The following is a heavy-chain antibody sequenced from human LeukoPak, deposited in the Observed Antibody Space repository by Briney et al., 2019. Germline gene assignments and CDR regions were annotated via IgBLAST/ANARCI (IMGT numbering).Heavy chain of an antibody. V-gene: IGHV3-48*03. CDR2: ISSSGSTI. J-gene: IGHJ4*02. CDR3: AHISGSYSFDY. CDR1: GFTFSSYE. D-gene: IGHD3-10*01. Sequence: GGSLRLSCAASGFTFSSYEMNWVRQAPGKGLEWVSYISSSGSTIYYADSVKGRFTISRDNAKNTLYLQMNSLRAEDTAVYYCAHISGSYSFDYWGQGTLVTVSS.